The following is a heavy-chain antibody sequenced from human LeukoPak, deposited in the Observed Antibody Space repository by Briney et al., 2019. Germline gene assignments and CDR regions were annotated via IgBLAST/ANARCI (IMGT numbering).Heavy chain of an antibody. D-gene: IGHD5-18*01. Sequence: SETLSLTCTVSGGSISSYYWSWTRQPPGKGLEWIGYIYYSGSTNYNPSLKSRVTISVDTSKNQFSLKLSSVTAADTAVYYCARLVDTAMAPDYWGQGTLVTVSS. CDR2: IYYSGST. CDR1: GGSISSYY. V-gene: IGHV4-59*08. CDR3: ARLVDTAMAPDY. J-gene: IGHJ4*02.